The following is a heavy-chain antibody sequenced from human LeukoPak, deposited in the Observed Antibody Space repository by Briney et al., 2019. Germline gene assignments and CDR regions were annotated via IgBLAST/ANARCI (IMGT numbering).Heavy chain of an antibody. Sequence: GASVKVSCKASGYTFTSYDINWVRQATGQGLEWMGWMNPNSGNTGYAQKFQGRVTMTRNTSISTAYMELSSLRSEDTAVYYCARGLSGRTYYYDSSGYYYYYMDVWGKGTTVTVSS. CDR1: GYTFTSYD. CDR3: ARGLSGRTYYYDSSGYYYYYMDV. V-gene: IGHV1-8*01. J-gene: IGHJ6*03. CDR2: MNPNSGNT. D-gene: IGHD3-22*01.